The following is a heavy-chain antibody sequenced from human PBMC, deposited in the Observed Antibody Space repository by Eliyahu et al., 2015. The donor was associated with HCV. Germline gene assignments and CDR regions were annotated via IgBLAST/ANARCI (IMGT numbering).Heavy chain of an antibody. CDR2: IDWDDDK. D-gene: IGHD4-17*01. V-gene: IGHV2-70*15. J-gene: IGHJ4*02. CDR1: GFSLSTSGMC. CDR3: ARQSVYGSYFDY. Sequence: QVTLRESGPALVKPTQTLTLTCTFSGFSLSTSGMCVSWIRQPPGKALEWLARIDWDDDKYYSTSLKTRLTISKDTSKNQVVLTMTNMDPVDTATYYCARQSVYGSYFDYWGQGTLVHRLL.